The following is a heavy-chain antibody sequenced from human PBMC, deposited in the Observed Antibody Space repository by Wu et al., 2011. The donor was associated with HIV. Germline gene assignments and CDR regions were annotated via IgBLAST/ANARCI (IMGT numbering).Heavy chain of an antibody. J-gene: IGHJ4*02. CDR1: NYIFTTYA. CDR2: ISPYDGDT. Sequence: QVQLVQSGAEVKSPGASVKVSCKASNYIFTTYAISWVRQAPGQGLGWMGYISPYDGDTHYAQKFQGRVTMTTDTSASTAFMELRSLRSDDTAVYYCARDDSSGWPEGFDYWGQGTLVTVSS. V-gene: IGHV1-18*01. D-gene: IGHD6-19*01. CDR3: ARDDSSGWPEGFDY.